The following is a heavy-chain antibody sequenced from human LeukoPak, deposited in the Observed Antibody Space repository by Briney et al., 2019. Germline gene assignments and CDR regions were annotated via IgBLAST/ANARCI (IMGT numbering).Heavy chain of an antibody. CDR1: GFTFSSYW. CDR2: IKQDGSEK. Sequence: GGSLRLSCAASGFTFSSYWMSWVRQAPGKGLEWVANIKQDGSEKYYVDSVKGRFTISRDNAKNSLYLQMNSLRAEDTAVYYCARLDSSGYGDAFDIWGQGTMVTVSS. D-gene: IGHD3-22*01. V-gene: IGHV3-7*01. J-gene: IGHJ3*02. CDR3: ARLDSSGYGDAFDI.